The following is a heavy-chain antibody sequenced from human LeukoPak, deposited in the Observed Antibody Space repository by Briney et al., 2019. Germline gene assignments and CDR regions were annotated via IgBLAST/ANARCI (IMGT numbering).Heavy chain of an antibody. CDR2: IYYTGST. J-gene: IGHJ4*02. D-gene: IGHD2-2*01. CDR3: ATYCSSTSCYRRAYDS. V-gene: IGHV4-38-2*01. CDR1: GYSISSGYY. Sequence: SETLSLTCAVSGYSISSGYYWGWIRQPPGKGLEWIGSIYYTGSTYYNPSLKSRVTISVDTSKNQFSLQLSSVTAAGTAVYYCATYCSSTSCYRRAYDSWGQGTLVTVSS.